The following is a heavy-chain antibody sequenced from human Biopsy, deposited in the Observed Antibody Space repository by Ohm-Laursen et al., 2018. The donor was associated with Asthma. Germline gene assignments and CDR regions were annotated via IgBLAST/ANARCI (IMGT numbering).Heavy chain of an antibody. J-gene: IGHJ3*02. CDR2: IYFSGNT. Sequence: PSETLSLTCTVSGGSITSFYWSWIRQPPGRGLEWIGYIYFSGNTNYNPSLKSRVTISIDTSKNHFSLKLTSVTAADTAVYYCARGSGPSLSHPDAFDIWGQGTMVTVSS. CDR3: ARGSGPSLSHPDAFDI. D-gene: IGHD2-2*01. V-gene: IGHV4-59*01. CDR1: GGSITSFY.